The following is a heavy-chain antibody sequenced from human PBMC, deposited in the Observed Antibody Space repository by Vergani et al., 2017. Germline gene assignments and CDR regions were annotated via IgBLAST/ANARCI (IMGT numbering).Heavy chain of an antibody. CDR1: GGSISSYY. J-gene: IGHJ6*02. V-gene: IGHV4-59*12. Sequence: QVQLQESGPGLVKPSETLSLTCTVSGGSISSYYWSWIRQPPGKGLEWIGYIYYSGSTYYNPSLKSRVTISVDTSKNQFSLKLSSVTAADTAVYYCARGVCSGGSCYDAYYYYGMDVWGQGTTVTVSS. CDR2: IYYSGST. CDR3: ARGVCSGGSCYDAYYYYGMDV. D-gene: IGHD2-15*01.